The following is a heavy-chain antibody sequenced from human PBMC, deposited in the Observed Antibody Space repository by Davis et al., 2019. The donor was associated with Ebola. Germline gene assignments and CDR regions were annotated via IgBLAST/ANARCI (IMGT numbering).Heavy chain of an antibody. CDR1: GFIFNSRG. CDR3: ARDSDDYSFDY. CDR2: VRSHGSDD. J-gene: IGHJ4*02. V-gene: IGHV3-30*02. Sequence: GGSLRLSCAASGFIFNSRGMHWVRQAPGRGLEWVAFVRSHGSDDHYADSVKGRFTISRDNSKNTLYLQMNSLRPEDTAVYYCARDSDDYSFDYWGQGTLVTVSS. D-gene: IGHD4-11*01.